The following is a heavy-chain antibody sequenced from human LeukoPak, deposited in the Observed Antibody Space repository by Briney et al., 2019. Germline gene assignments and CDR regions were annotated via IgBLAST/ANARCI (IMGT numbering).Heavy chain of an antibody. Sequence: SLETLSLTCTVSGGSISSYYWSWIRQPPGKGLEWIGYIYYSGSTNYNPSLKSRVTISVDTSKNQFSLKLSSVTAADTAVYYCARAYCGGDCYSYAPYYYGMDVWGQGTTVTVSS. CDR3: ARAYCGGDCYSYAPYYYGMDV. CDR1: GGSISSYY. J-gene: IGHJ6*02. D-gene: IGHD2-21*02. V-gene: IGHV4-59*08. CDR2: IYYSGST.